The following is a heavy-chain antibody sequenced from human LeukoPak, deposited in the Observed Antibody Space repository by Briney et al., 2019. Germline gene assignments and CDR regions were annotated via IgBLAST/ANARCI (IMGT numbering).Heavy chain of an antibody. CDR1: GGSISSGYY. CDR2: IYHSGST. CDR3: ARVAYSSSESINWFDP. J-gene: IGHJ5*02. V-gene: IGHV4-38-2*02. D-gene: IGHD6-6*01. Sequence: PSETLSLTCTVSGGSISSGYYWGWIRQPPGKGLEWIGSIYHSGSTYYNPSLKSRVTISVGTSKNQFSLKLSSVTAADTAVYYCARVAYSSSESINWFDPWGQGTLVTVSS.